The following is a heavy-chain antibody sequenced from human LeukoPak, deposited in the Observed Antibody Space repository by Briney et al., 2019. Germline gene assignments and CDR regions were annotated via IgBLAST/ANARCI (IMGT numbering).Heavy chain of an antibody. D-gene: IGHD3-9*01. V-gene: IGHV1-2*02. CDR3: ARDRTPRTILTGYPINWFDP. Sequence: ASVKVSCKASGYTFTGYYMHWVRQAPGQGLEWMGWINPNSGGTNYAQKFQGRVTMTRDTSISTAYMELSRLRSDDTAVYYCARDRTPRTILTGYPINWFDPWGQGTLVTVSS. CDR2: INPNSGGT. J-gene: IGHJ5*02. CDR1: GYTFTGYY.